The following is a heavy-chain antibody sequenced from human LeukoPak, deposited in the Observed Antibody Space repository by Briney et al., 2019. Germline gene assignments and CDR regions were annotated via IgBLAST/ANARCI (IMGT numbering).Heavy chain of an antibody. V-gene: IGHV1-24*01. CDR2: FDPEDGET. J-gene: IGHJ4*02. CDR3: ATDYYYDSSGSYYTVDY. CDR1: GYTFTSYG. D-gene: IGHD3-22*01. Sequence: ASVTVSCKASGYTFTSYGISWLRQAPGQGREWMGGFDPEDGETFYAQKFQGRVTMTEDTSTDTAYMELSSLRSEDTAVYYCATDYYYDSSGSYYTVDYWGQGTLVTVSS.